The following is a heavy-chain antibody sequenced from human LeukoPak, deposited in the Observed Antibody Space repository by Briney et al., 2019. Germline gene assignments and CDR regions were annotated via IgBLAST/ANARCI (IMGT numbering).Heavy chain of an antibody. D-gene: IGHD3-10*01. CDR2: IYTSGGT. J-gene: IGHJ3*02. CDR1: GGSLSSYY. V-gene: IGHV4-4*07. CDR3: SRGPLTLMLRGAQTSGGAFDI. Sequence: PSETLSLTCTVSGGSLSSYYWSWIRQPPGKGLEWIGRIYTSGGTNYNPSLKSRVTISADTSKSQFFLRLSSVTAADTAVYYCSRGPLTLMLRGAQTSGGAFDIWGQGTMVTVSS.